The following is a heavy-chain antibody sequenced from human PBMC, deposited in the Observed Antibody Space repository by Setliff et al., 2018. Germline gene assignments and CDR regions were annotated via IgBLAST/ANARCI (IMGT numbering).Heavy chain of an antibody. CDR3: VKDVVGYSSTWPRRDYFDC. Sequence: LRLSCAASGFTFNTYAMSWVRQPPGKGLEWVSSISDTAIGIYYAGSVRGRFTISRDNSKKTLYLQMDSLRAEDTAIYYCVKDVVGYSSTWPRRDYFDCWGQGTLVTVSS. D-gene: IGHD6-13*01. CDR1: GFTFNTYA. J-gene: IGHJ4*02. V-gene: IGHV3-23*01. CDR2: ISDTAIGI.